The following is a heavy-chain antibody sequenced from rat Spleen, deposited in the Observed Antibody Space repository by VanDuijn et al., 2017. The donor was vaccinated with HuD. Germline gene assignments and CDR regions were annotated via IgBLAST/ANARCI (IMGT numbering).Heavy chain of an antibody. J-gene: IGHJ1*01. CDR2: VSYDGSST. CDR1: GFIFSDFY. Sequence: EVQLVESDGGLVQPGGSLELSCAALGFIFSDFYMAWARHAPTQGLAWVATVSYDGSSTYYRDYVKGRFTISRDNEKSTLYLQMDSLRSEDTATYYCTRAGYLRDWYFDFWGPGTMVTVSS. D-gene: IGHD2-2*01. CDR3: TRAGYLRDWYFDF. V-gene: IGHV5-29*01.